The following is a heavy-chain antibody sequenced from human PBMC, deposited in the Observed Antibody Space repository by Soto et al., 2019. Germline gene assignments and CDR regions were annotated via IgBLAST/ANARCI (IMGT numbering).Heavy chain of an antibody. CDR2: IYYSGST. V-gene: IGHV4-30-4*01. Sequence: PSETLSLTCTVFGGSISSGDYYRSWIRQPPGKGLEWIGYIYYSGSTYYNPSLKSRVTISVDTSKNQFSLKLSSVTAADTAVYYCARDRSSYLDANHWFDPWGQGTLVTVS. J-gene: IGHJ5*02. CDR3: ARDRSSYLDANHWFDP. CDR1: GGSISSGDYY. D-gene: IGHD2-2*01.